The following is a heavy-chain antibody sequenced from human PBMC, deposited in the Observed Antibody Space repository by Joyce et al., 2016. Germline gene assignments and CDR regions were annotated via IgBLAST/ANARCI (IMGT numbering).Heavy chain of an antibody. D-gene: IGHD2-15*01. Sequence: EVQLVESGGGLVQPGGSLRLACTASGFSISSYWMHWVRQVPGKGLVGGARIKSDGSSTSHADYVKGRFTISRDNAENSLHLQMNSLRAEDTAVYYCARLAGGRGMDVWGQGTTVTVSS. CDR1: GFSISSYW. V-gene: IGHV3-74*01. J-gene: IGHJ6*02. CDR3: ARLAGGRGMDV. CDR2: IKSDGSST.